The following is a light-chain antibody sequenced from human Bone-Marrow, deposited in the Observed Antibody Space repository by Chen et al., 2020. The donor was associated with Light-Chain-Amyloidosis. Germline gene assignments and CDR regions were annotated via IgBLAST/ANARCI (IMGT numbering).Light chain of an antibody. V-gene: IGLV3-25*03. CDR1: DLPTKY. Sequence: SYELPQPPSVSVFPGQTARFTCSRDDLPTKYAYWYQQKPGQAPVLVIHRDTERPSGISERFSGSSSGTTATLTISGVQAEDEADYHCQSADSSGTYEVIFGGGTKLTVL. CDR3: QSADSSGTYEVI. CDR2: RDT. J-gene: IGLJ2*01.